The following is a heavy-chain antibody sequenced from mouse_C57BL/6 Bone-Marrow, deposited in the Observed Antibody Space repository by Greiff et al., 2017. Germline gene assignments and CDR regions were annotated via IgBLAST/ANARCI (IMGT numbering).Heavy chain of an antibody. D-gene: IGHD1-1*01. CDR3: TFITTVVAEIDY. CDR1: GFNIKDDY. CDR2: IDPENGDT. Sequence: VQLQQSGAELVRPGASVKLSCTASGFNIKDDYMHWVKQRPEQGLEWIGWIDPENGDTEYASKFQGKATITADPSSNTAYLQLSSLTSEDTAVYYCTFITTVVAEIDYWGQGTTLTVSS. J-gene: IGHJ2*01. V-gene: IGHV14-4*01.